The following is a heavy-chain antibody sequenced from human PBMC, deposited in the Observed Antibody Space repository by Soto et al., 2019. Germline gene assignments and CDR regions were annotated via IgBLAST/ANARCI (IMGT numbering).Heavy chain of an antibody. J-gene: IGHJ3*02. CDR1: RFTFSTNW. Sequence: EVQLVESGGGLVQPGGSLRLSRAASRFTFSTNWMTWVRQAPGKGLEWVGIINPDGSAKYYVDSVKGRFTISRDNAKSSLYLQINGLRAEDTALYYCARFLDMWGQGTMVTVSS. CDR2: INPDGSAK. CDR3: ARFLDM. V-gene: IGHV3-7*01.